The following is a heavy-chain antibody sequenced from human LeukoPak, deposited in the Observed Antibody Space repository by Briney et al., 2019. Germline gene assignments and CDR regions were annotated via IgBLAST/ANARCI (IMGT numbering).Heavy chain of an antibody. Sequence: GESLKISCKGSGYTFSNYWIGWVRQMPGKGLERMAIIYPGDSDTRYSPSFQGQVTISADKSISTAYLQWSSLKASDTAMYYCVRREYCSSANCYPVDYWGQGTLVTVSS. CDR1: GYTFSNYW. V-gene: IGHV5-51*01. CDR3: VRREYCSSANCYPVDY. CDR2: IYPGDSDT. D-gene: IGHD2-2*01. J-gene: IGHJ4*02.